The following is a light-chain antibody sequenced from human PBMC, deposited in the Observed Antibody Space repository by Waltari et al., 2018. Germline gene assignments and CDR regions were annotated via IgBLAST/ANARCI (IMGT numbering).Light chain of an antibody. CDR3: QQYNTYSS. J-gene: IGKJ2*03. Sequence: DIQMTQSPSTVSASVGDTITITGRASQSISNYLAWYQQKPGKAPKLLIYKASSSGSGVPSRFSGSGSGTEFTLTISSLQPDDFATYYCQQYNTYSSFGQGTKLEIK. CDR1: QSISNY. CDR2: KAS. V-gene: IGKV1-5*03.